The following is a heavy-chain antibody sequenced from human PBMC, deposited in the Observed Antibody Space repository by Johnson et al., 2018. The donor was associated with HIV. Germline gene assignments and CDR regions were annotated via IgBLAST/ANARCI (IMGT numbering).Heavy chain of an antibody. CDR1: GFTFSNAW. V-gene: IGHV3-15*01. D-gene: IGHD2-21*01. J-gene: IGHJ3*02. Sequence: VQLVESGGGLVKPGGSLRLSCAASGFTFSNAWMSWVRQAPGKGLEWVGRIKSKTDGGTTDYAAPVKGRFTISRDDSKNTLYLQMNSLKTEDTAVYYCTTFYCGGDGYAFDIWGQGTMVTVSS. CDR3: TTFYCGGDGYAFDI. CDR2: IKSKTDGGTT.